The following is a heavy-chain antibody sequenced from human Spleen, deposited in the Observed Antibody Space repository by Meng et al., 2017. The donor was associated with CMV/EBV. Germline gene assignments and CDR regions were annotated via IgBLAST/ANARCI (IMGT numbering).Heavy chain of an antibody. V-gene: IGHV3-9*01. J-gene: IGHJ4*02. CDR1: GFTFDDYA. CDR3: ARGRTAWGHDPDY. Sequence: GGSLRLSCAASGFTFDDYAMHWVRQAPGKGLEWVSRISWNSGSIGYVDPVKGRFTISRDNAKNSLYLQMNSLRVEDTALYFCARGRTAWGHDPDYWGQGTLVTVSS. CDR2: ISWNSGSI. D-gene: IGHD7-27*01.